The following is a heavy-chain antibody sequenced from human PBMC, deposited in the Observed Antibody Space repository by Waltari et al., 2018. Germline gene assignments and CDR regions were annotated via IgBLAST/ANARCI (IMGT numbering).Heavy chain of an antibody. CDR3: ARHGVHGYSYGSDY. J-gene: IGHJ4*02. D-gene: IGHD5-18*01. Sequence: EVQLVQSGAEVKKPGESLKISCKGSGYSFTSYWIGWVRQMPGKGLEWMGVSEPGDSDTRYSTYFQGHVTSSADKSISTAYLQWSSLKASDTAMDYCARHGVHGYSYGSDYWGQGTLVTVSS. V-gene: IGHV5-51*01. CDR2: SEPGDSDT. CDR1: GYSFTSYW.